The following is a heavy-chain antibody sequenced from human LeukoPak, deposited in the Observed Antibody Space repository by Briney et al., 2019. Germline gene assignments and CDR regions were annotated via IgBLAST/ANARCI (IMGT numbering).Heavy chain of an antibody. Sequence: GGSLRLSCAASGFTFSGYGMSWVRQAPGKGLEWVAHISHFPGDPWYAKSVKGRFIISRDNSKGTVYLQMNSLRPEDSALYYCAKDNYGGIYASWGQGTMVTVSA. CDR2: ISHFPGDP. V-gene: IGHV3-23*01. CDR3: AKDNYGGIYAS. D-gene: IGHD3-16*01. CDR1: GFTFSGYG. J-gene: IGHJ5*02.